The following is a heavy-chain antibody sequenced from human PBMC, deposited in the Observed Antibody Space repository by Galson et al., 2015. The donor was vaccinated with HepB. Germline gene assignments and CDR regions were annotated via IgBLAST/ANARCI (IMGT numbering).Heavy chain of an antibody. V-gene: IGHV3-48*01. CDR3: ARDSPLEWLLIGNYFDY. CDR2: ISSSSSTI. D-gene: IGHD3-3*01. Sequence: SLRLSCAASGFTFCSYSMNWVRQAPGKGLEWVSYISSSSSTIYYADSVKGRFTISRDNAKNSLYLQMNSLRAEDTAVYYCARDSPLEWLLIGNYFDYWGQGTLVTVSS. J-gene: IGHJ4*02. CDR1: GFTFCSYS.